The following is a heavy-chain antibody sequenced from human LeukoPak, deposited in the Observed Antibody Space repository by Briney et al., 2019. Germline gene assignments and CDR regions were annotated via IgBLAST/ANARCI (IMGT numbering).Heavy chain of an antibody. D-gene: IGHD3-10*01. Sequence: SVKVSCKASGGTFSSYAISWVRQAPGQGLEWMGGIIPIFGTANYAQKFQGRVTITTDESTSQAYMELSSLRSEDTAVYYCARDPGDYYGSGSYAFDIWGQGTMVTVSS. J-gene: IGHJ3*02. CDR1: GGTFSSYA. CDR3: ARDPGDYYGSGSYAFDI. V-gene: IGHV1-69*05. CDR2: IIPIFGTA.